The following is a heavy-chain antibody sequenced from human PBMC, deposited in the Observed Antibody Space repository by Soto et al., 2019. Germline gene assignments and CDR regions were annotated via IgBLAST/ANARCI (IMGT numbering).Heavy chain of an antibody. V-gene: IGHV1-69*13. Sequence: AVKVSCKASGGTFSSYAISWVRQAPGQGLEWMGGIIPIFGTANYAQKFQGRVTITADESTSTAYMELSSLRSEDTAVYYCARERVVVPAAILHYYYGMDVWGQGTTVTVSS. D-gene: IGHD2-2*02. J-gene: IGHJ6*02. CDR2: IIPIFGTA. CDR3: ARERVVVPAAILHYYYGMDV. CDR1: GGTFSSYA.